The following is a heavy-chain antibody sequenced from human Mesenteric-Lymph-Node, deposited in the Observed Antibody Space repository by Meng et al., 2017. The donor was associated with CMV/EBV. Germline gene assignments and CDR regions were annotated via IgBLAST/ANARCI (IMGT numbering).Heavy chain of an antibody. CDR3: VKGTAVIYYYYGMVV. J-gene: IGHJ6*02. CDR2: IDGDGDTT. D-gene: IGHD4-11*01. Sequence: GESLKISCAASGFTFSGYWMHWVRQPPGKGLVWVSRIDGDGDTTTYADSVKGRFTISRDNAENSLYLQMNSLRVEDTALYYCVKGTAVIYYYYGMVVWGQGTTVTVSS. CDR1: GFTFSGYW. V-gene: IGHV3-74*01.